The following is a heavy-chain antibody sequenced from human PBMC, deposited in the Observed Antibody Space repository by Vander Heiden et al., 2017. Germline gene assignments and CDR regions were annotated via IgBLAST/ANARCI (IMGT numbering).Heavy chain of an antibody. V-gene: IGHV4-31*03. Sequence: QVQLQESGPGLVKPSQTLSLTCTVSGGSISSGGYYWSWIRQHPGKGLEWIGYIHDSGSTYYHPFLKSRGTISVDPSKNQFSLKLSSVTAADTAVYYWARDQPLAAAHGRDYYYGMDGWGKGTTVTVSS. CDR1: GGSISSGGYY. CDR3: ARDQPLAAAHGRDYYYGMDG. J-gene: IGHJ6*04. CDR2: IHDSGST. D-gene: IGHD6-13*01.